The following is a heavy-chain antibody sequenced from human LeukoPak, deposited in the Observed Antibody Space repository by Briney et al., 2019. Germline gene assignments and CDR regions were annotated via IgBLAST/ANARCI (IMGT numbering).Heavy chain of an antibody. D-gene: IGHD2-15*01. CDR3: ARVDCSGNSCYHY. J-gene: IGHJ4*02. Sequence: PSGTLSLTCAVSGGSISSSNWWSWVRQPPGKGLEWIGEIYHSGSTNYNSGSTNYNPSLKSRVTISVDKSKNQFSLKLNSVTAADTAVYYCARVDCSGNSCYHYWGQGTLVTVSS. CDR1: GGSISSSNW. V-gene: IGHV4-4*02. CDR2: IYHSGSTNYNSGST.